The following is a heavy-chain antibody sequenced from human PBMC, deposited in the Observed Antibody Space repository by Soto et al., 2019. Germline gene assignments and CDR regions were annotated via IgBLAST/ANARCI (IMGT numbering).Heavy chain of an antibody. J-gene: IGHJ5*02. Sequence: SETLSLTCAVYGGSFSGYYWSWIRQPPGKGLEWIGEINHSGSTNYNPSLKSRVTLSADTSKNQFSLTMTSVTAADTAVYYCARHVRGAVTMNWFDPWGQGTPVTVSS. CDR3: ARHVRGAVTMNWFDP. CDR1: GGSFSGYY. V-gene: IGHV4-34*01. D-gene: IGHD3-10*02. CDR2: INHSGST.